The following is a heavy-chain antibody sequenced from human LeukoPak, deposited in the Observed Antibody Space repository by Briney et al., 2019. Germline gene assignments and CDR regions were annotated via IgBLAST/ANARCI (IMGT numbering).Heavy chain of an antibody. V-gene: IGHV4-34*01. CDR3: AGDLIYDYVWGSYRDDAFDI. Sequence: SETLSLTCAVYGGSFSGYYWSWIRQPPGKGLEWIGEINHSGSTNYNPYLKSRVTISVDTCKNQFSLKLRSVTAADTAVYYCAGDLIYDYVWGSYRDDAFDIWGQGTMVTVSS. J-gene: IGHJ3*02. CDR2: INHSGST. CDR1: GGSFSGYY. D-gene: IGHD3-16*02.